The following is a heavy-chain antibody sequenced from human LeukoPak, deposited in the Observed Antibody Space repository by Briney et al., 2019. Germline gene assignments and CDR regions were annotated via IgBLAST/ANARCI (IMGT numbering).Heavy chain of an antibody. D-gene: IGHD3-3*01. V-gene: IGHV3-9*01. CDR2: ISWNSGSI. J-gene: IGHJ6*02. CDR1: GFTFDDYA. CDR3: ARDYTIFGVVIIYYYGMDV. Sequence: PGGSLRLSCAASGFTFDDYAMHWVRQAPGKGLEWVSGISWNSGSIGYADSVKGRFTISRDNAKNSLYLQMNSLRAEDTAVYYCARDYTIFGVVIIYYYGMDVWGQGTTVTVSS.